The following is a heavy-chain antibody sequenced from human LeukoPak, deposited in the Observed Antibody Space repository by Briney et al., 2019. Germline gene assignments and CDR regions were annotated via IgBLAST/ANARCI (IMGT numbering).Heavy chain of an antibody. D-gene: IGHD6-6*01. CDR2: IYTSGSA. CDR3: ARRGSSRHTPFDY. V-gene: IGHV4-4*07. J-gene: IGHJ4*02. CDR1: DDSISNYY. Sequence: SETLSLTCTVSDDSISNYYWSWIRQPAGKGLEWIGRIYTSGSANYNPSLKSRVTMSIDTSKNEFSLKLSSVTAADTAVYYCARRGSSRHTPFDYWGQGTLVTVSS.